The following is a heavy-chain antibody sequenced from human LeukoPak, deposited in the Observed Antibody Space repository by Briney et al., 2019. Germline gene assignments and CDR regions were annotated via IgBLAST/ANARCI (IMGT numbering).Heavy chain of an antibody. J-gene: IGHJ5*02. CDR3: ARGQAAYGHNWFDP. CDR2: INHSGST. CDR1: GGSFSGYY. D-gene: IGHD3-10*01. Sequence: SETLSLTCAVYGGSFSGYYWSWVRQPPGKGLEWIGEINHSGSTNYNPSLKSRVTISVDTSKNQFSLKLSSVTAADTAVYYCARGQAAYGHNWFDPWGQGTLVTVSS. V-gene: IGHV4-34*01.